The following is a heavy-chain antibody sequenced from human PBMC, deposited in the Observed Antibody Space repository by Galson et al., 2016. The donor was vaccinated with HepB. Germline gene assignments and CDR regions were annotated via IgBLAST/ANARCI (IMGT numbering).Heavy chain of an antibody. CDR2: MYSGGAT. J-gene: IGHJ4*02. Sequence: SLRLSCAASGFDVSRTFMTWVRRSPEKGLEWVSVMYSGGATYYADSVKGRFVISRDNSKSMVFLQMNTLTSDDTAIYFCARGAGPSGLDYFDLWGQGTLVTVS. CDR1: GFDVSRTF. CDR3: ARGAGPSGLDYFDL. V-gene: IGHV3-53*01.